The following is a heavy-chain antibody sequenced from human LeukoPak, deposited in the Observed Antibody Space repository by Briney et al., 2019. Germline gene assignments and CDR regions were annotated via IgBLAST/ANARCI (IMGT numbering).Heavy chain of an antibody. CDR2: ISSSGSAI. J-gene: IGHJ4*02. Sequence: PGGSLRLSCAASGFSFCSYEMNWVRQAPGKGLEWVSYISSSGSAIFYADSVKGRFTISRDNAKNSLFLQMNSLRAEDTAFYYCASKGGFDDWGQGTLVTVSS. CDR3: ASKGGFDD. D-gene: IGHD2-15*01. CDR1: GFSFCSYE. V-gene: IGHV3-48*03.